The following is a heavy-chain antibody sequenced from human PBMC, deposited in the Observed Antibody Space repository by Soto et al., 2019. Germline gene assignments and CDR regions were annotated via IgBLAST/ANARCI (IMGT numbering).Heavy chain of an antibody. CDR3: ARHSHSVDYGDYVGAFDI. CDR1: GGSISSSSYY. D-gene: IGHD4-17*01. V-gene: IGHV4-39*01. CDR2: IYYSGST. Sequence: SETLSLTCTVSGGSISSSSYYWGWIRQPPGKGLEWIGSIYYSGSTYYNPSLKSQVTISVDTSKNQFSLKLSSVTAADTAVYYCARHSHSVDYGDYVGAFDIWGQGTMVTVSS. J-gene: IGHJ3*02.